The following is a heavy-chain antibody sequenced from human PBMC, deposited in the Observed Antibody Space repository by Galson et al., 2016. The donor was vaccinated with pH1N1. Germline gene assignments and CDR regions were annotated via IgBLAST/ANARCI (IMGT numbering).Heavy chain of an antibody. Sequence: SETLSLTCTVSGGSVSSGNYYWGWVRQPPVKGLEWVGSIYHSGATYYNPSLKSRVTISVDTSKDQFSLNLYSVTAADKAVYYCARVVAATTILNRYYHMDVWGKGTTVTVSS. V-gene: IGHV4-39*01. J-gene: IGHJ6*03. CDR3: ARVVAATTILNRYYHMDV. CDR2: IYHSGAT. CDR1: GGSVSSGNYY. D-gene: IGHD1-26*01.